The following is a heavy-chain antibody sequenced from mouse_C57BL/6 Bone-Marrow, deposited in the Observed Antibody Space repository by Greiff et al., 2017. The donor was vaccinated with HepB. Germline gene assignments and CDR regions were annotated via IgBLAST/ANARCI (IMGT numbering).Heavy chain of an antibody. J-gene: IGHJ4*01. CDR1: GFTFSDFY. V-gene: IGHV7-1*01. CDR2: SRNKANDYTT. CDR3: ARDAWEDGYHEAMDY. D-gene: IGHD2-3*01. Sequence: EVQLVESGGGLVQSGRSLRLSCATSGFTFSDFYMEWVRQAPGKGLEWIAASRNKANDYTTEYSASVKGRFIVSRDTSQSILYLQMNALRAEDTAIYYCARDAWEDGYHEAMDYWGQGTSVTVSS.